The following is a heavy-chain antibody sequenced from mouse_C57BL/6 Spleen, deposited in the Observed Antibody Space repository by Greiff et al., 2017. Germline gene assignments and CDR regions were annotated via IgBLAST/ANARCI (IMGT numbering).Heavy chain of an antibody. V-gene: IGHV1-7*01. J-gene: IGHJ4*01. D-gene: IGHD1-1*01. CDR3: ARSDLTVVAPYYAMDY. CDR2: INPSSGYT. CDR1: GYTFTSYW. Sequence: VQLQQSGAELAKPGASVKLSCKASGYTFTSYWMHWVKQRPGQGLEWIGYINPSSGYTKYNQKFKDKATLTADKSSITAYMQLSSLTYEDSAVYYCARSDLTVVAPYYAMDYWGQGTSVTVSS.